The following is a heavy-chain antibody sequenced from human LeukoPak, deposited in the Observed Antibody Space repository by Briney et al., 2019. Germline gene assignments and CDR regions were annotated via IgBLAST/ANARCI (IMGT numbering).Heavy chain of an antibody. CDR1: GGSISSYY. CDR2: IYYSGST. V-gene: IGHV4-59*01. Sequence: SETLSLTCTVSGGSISSYYWSWIRQPPGKGLEWNGYIYYSGSTNYNPSLKSRVTISVDTSKNQFSLKLSSVTAADTAVYYCARGPTAQWYSTVATIGYKSGNWFDPWGQGTLVTVSS. D-gene: IGHD5-12*01. J-gene: IGHJ5*02. CDR3: ARGPTAQWYSTVATIGYKSGNWFDP.